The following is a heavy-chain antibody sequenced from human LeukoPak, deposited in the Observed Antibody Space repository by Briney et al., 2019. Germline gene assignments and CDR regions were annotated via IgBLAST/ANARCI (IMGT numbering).Heavy chain of an antibody. J-gene: IGHJ5*02. CDR3: ARDRGYRVTWFDP. V-gene: IGHV4-59*12. Sequence: KSSETLSLTCTVSGGSISSYYWSWIRQPPGKGLEWIGYIYYSGSTNYNPSLKSRVTISVDTSKNQFSLRLSSVTAADTAVYYCARDRGYRVTWFDPWGQGTLVTVSS. D-gene: IGHD5-18*01. CDR1: GGSISSYY. CDR2: IYYSGST.